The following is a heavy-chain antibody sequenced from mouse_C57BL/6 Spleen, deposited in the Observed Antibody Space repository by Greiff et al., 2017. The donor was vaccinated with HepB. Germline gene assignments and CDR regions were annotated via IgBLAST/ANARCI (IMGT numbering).Heavy chain of an antibody. V-gene: IGHV3-6*01. D-gene: IGHD1-1*01. CDR1: GYSITSGYY. CDR3: AREGAGRGFAY. J-gene: IGHJ3*01. CDR2: ISYDGSN. Sequence: EVKLQESGPGLVKPSQSLSLTCSVTGYSITSGYYWNWIRQFPGNKLEWMGYISYDGSNNYNPSLKNRISITRDTSKNQFFLKLNSVTTEDTATYYCAREGAGRGFAYWGQGTLVTVSA.